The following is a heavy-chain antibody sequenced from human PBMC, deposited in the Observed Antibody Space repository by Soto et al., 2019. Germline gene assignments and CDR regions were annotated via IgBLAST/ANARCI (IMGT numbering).Heavy chain of an antibody. Sequence: GGSLRLSCAASGFTFSSYAMHWVRQAPGKGLEWVAVISYDGSNKYYADSVKGRFTISRDNSKNTLYRQMNTLRAEDTAVYYCARQEVGGTVGATYYYYYGMDVWGQGTTVTVSS. V-gene: IGHV3-30-3*01. CDR2: ISYDGSNK. CDR1: GFTFSSYA. CDR3: ARQEVGGTVGATYYYYYGMDV. J-gene: IGHJ6*02. D-gene: IGHD1-26*01.